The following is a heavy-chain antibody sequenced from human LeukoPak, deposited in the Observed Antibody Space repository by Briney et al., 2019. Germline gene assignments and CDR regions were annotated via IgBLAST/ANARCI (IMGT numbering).Heavy chain of an antibody. CDR3: ARGNCSSTSCYRDFDY. J-gene: IGHJ4*02. CDR2: INHSGST. CDR1: GGSFSGYY. V-gene: IGHV4-34*01. Sequence: SETLSLTCAVYGGSFSGYYWSWIRQPRGKGLEWIGEINHSGSTNYNPSLKSRVTISVDTSKNQFSLKLSSVTAADTAVYYCARGNCSSTSCYRDFDYWGQGTLVTVSS. D-gene: IGHD2-2*01.